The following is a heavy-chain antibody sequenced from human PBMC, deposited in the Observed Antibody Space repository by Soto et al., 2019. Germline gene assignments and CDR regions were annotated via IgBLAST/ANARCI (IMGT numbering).Heavy chain of an antibody. CDR1: GGSISSYY. CDR3: ARRGDYYYMDV. CDR2: IHYSGST. V-gene: IGHV4-59*08. Sequence: SETLSLTCTVSGGSISSYYWSWIRQPPGKGLEWIGYIHYSGSTNYNPSLKSRVTISVDTSKNQFSLKLSSVTAADTAVYYCARRGDYYYMDVWGKGTTVTVSS. J-gene: IGHJ6*03. D-gene: IGHD3-10*01.